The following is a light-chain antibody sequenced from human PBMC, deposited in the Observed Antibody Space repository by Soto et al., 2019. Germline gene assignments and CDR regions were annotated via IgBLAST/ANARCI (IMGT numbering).Light chain of an antibody. V-gene: IGKV3-15*01. CDR2: GAS. CDR1: QSVSSR. CDR3: QQYSNWPLT. J-gene: IGKJ4*01. Sequence: EILLTQSPCTLALSPGERATLSCRASQSVSSRLAWYQQKPGQAPSLLIYGASTRATGIPARFSGSGSGTEFTLTINSLQSEDFEVYYCQQYSNWPLTFGGGTKVDIK.